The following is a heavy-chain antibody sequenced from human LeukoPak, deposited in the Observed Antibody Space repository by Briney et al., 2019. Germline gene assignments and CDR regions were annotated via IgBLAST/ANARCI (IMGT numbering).Heavy chain of an antibody. CDR1: GGSISSGGYY. J-gene: IGHJ5*02. D-gene: IGHD3-10*01. CDR2: IYYSGST. V-gene: IGHV4-31*03. Sequence: PSETLSLTCTVSGGSISSGGYYWSWIRQHPGKGLEWIGYIYYSGSTYYNPSLKSRVTILVDTSKNQFSLKLSSVTAADTAVYYCARDLGRLGSGTEYNWFDPWGQGTLVTVSS. CDR3: ARDLGRLGSGTEYNWFDP.